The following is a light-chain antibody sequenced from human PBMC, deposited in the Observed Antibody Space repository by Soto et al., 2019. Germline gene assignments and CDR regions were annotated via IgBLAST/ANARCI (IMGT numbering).Light chain of an antibody. CDR1: QTVGSSY. Sequence: EIVLTQSPGTLSLSPGERATLSCRASQTVGSSYFVWYQQKHGQAPRLLIYAASSRATGIPDRFSGSGSGTDFTLTIDSLEPEDYAVYFCQQYGSAPYTFGQGTRVDIK. J-gene: IGKJ2*01. CDR2: AAS. V-gene: IGKV3-20*01. CDR3: QQYGSAPYT.